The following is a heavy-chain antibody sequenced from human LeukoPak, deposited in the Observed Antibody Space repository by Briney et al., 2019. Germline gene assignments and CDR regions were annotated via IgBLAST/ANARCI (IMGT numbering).Heavy chain of an antibody. V-gene: IGHV4-39*01. D-gene: IGHD6-13*01. CDR3: ARHIRPSIAAVGYYYYYGMDV. Sequence: SETLSLTCTVSGGSISSSSYYWGWIRQPPGKGLEWIGRIYTSGSTNYNPSLKSRVTMSVDTSKNQFSLKLSSVTAADTAVYYCARHIRPSIAAVGYYYYYGMDVWGQGTTVTVSS. J-gene: IGHJ6*02. CDR1: GGSISSSSYY. CDR2: IYTSGST.